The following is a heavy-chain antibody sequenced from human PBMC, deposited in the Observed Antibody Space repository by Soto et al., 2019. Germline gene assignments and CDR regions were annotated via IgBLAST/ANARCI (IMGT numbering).Heavy chain of an antibody. J-gene: IGHJ4*02. CDR2: IYWDDDK. CDR3: PHHPYYGLGSYSFDY. CDR1: GFSLTTSGVG. D-gene: IGHD3-10*01. V-gene: IGHV2-5*02. Sequence: QITLKESGPTLVRPTQTLTLTCTFSGFSLTTSGVGVGWIRQPPGKALEWLAVIYWDDDKRYSSSLKSRLTTPKDTSKNQVVLKMTNMDLVNTPTFYGPHHPYYGLGSYSFDYGGQEPL.